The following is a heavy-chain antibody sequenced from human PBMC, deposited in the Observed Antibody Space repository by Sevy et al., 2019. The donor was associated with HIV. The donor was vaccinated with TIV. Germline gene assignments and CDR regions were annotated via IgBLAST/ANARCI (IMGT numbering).Heavy chain of an antibody. CDR3: AKDPHGAAGGYYFDY. CDR1: GFTFSSYG. D-gene: IGHD6-25*01. J-gene: IGHJ4*02. V-gene: IGHV3-30*02. CDR2: IRYDGSNK. Sequence: GGSLRLSCAASGFTFSSYGTHWVRQAPGKGLEWVAFIRYDGSNKYYADSVKGRFTISRDNSKNTLYLQMNSLRAEDTAVYYCAKDPHGAAGGYYFDYWGQGTLVTVSS.